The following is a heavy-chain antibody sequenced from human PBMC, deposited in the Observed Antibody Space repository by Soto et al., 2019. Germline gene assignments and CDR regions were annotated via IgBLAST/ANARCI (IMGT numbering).Heavy chain of an antibody. CDR1: GFTFSSYA. J-gene: IGHJ4*02. CDR3: AKDRVVVITYFDY. Sequence: GGSLRLSCAVSGFTFSSYAMSWVRQAPGKGLEWVSAISGSGGSTYYADSVKGRFTISRDNSKNTLYLQMNSLRAEDTAVYYCAKDRVVVITYFDYWGQGTLVTVSS. D-gene: IGHD3-22*01. V-gene: IGHV3-23*01. CDR2: ISGSGGST.